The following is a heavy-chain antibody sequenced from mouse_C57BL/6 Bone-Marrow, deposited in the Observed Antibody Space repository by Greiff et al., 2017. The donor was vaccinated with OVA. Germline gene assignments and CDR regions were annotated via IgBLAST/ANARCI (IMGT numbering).Heavy chain of an antibody. Sequence: DVQLVESGGGLVKPGGSLKLSCAASGFTFSSYTMSWVRQTPEKRLEWVATISGGGGNTYYPDSVKGRFTISRDNAKNTLYLQMSSLRSEDTALYYCARYWYFDVWGTGTTVTVSS. V-gene: IGHV5-9*01. CDR2: ISGGGGNT. J-gene: IGHJ1*03. CDR3: ARYWYFDV. CDR1: GFTFSSYT.